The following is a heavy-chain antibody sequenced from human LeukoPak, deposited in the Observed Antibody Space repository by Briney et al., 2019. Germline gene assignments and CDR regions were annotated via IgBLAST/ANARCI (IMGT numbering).Heavy chain of an antibody. CDR1: RGSFSGYY. D-gene: IGHD3-3*01. CDR2: INHSGST. CDR3: ARAGKVFWSGYCGY. Sequence: SETLSLTCAVYRGSFSGYYWSWIRQPPGKGLEWIGEINHSGSTNYNPSLKSRVTISVDTSKNQFSLKLSSVTAADTAVYYCARAGKVFWSGYCGYWGQGTLVTVSS. V-gene: IGHV4-34*01. J-gene: IGHJ4*02.